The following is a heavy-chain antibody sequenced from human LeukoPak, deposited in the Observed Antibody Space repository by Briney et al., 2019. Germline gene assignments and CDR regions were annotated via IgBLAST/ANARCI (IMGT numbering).Heavy chain of an antibody. Sequence: ASVKVSCKASGYTSTNYDINWVRRATGQGLEWMGWMNPNSGNTGYAQKFQGRVTMTRSTSIYTAYMELSSLTSEDTAVYYCARVSLGSCSGGTCYFQDHWGQGTLVTVSS. J-gene: IGHJ4*02. D-gene: IGHD2-15*01. CDR1: GYTSTNYD. V-gene: IGHV1-8*01. CDR3: ARVSLGSCSGGTCYFQDH. CDR2: MNPNSGNT.